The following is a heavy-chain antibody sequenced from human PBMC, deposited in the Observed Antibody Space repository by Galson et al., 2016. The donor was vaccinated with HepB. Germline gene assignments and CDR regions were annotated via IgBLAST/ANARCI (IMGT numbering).Heavy chain of an antibody. CDR3: VIDPQV. V-gene: IGHV1-24*01. CDR1: GYTLSDLS. Sequence: SVKVSCKVSGYTLSDLSVYWVRQAPGKGLESMGGIDREVGDTMYAQKFQGRVTMTEDTSTDTAYMELRSLRSEDTALYYCVIDPQVWGQGTLVTVSS. J-gene: IGHJ4*02. CDR2: IDREVGDT.